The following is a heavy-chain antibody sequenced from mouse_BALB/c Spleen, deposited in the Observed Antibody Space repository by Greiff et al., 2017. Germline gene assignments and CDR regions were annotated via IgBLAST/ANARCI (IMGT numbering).Heavy chain of an antibody. V-gene: IGHV5-6-5*01. J-gene: IGHJ4*01. CDR1: GFTFSSYA. CDR2: ISSGGST. D-gene: IGHD1-2*01. Sequence: EVQGVESGGGLVKPGGSLKLSCAASGFTFSSYAMSWVRQTPEKRLEWVASISSGGSTYYPDSVKGRFTISRDNARNILYLQMSSLRSEDTAMYYCARGTATGYAMDYWGQGTSVTVSS. CDR3: ARGTATGYAMDY.